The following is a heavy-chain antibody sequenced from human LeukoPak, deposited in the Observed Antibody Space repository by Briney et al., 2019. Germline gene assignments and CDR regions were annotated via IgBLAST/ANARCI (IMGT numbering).Heavy chain of an antibody. J-gene: IGHJ4*02. V-gene: IGHV3-48*02. CDR3: ARSGSYGGFDF. Sequence: GGSLRLSCAASGSTFSTYSMNWVRQAPGKGLEWVSYISSTSSTIYYADSVKGRFTISRDNAKNSLYPQMNSLRDEDTAVYYCARSGSYGGFDFWGQGTLVTVSS. CDR1: GSTFSTYS. CDR2: ISSTSSTI. D-gene: IGHD1-26*01.